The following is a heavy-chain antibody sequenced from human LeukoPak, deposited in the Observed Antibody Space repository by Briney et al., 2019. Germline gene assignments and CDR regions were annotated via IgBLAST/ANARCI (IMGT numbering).Heavy chain of an antibody. CDR1: GFTFSSYS. V-gene: IGHV3-21*01. J-gene: IGHJ4*02. CDR2: ISSSSSYI. Sequence: GGSLRLSCAASGFTFSSYSMNWVRQAPGKGLEWVSSISSSSSYIYYADSVKGRFTISRDNSKNTLYLQMNSLRAEDTAVYYCARGVVVITTFTFHPFDYWGQGTLVTVSS. D-gene: IGHD3-22*01. CDR3: ARGVVVITTFTFHPFDY.